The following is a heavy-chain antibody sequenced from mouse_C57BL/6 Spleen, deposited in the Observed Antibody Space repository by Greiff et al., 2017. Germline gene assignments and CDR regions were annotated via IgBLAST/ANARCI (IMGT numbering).Heavy chain of an antibody. Sequence: VHLVESGPGLVQPSQSLSITCTVSGFSLTSYGVHWVRQSPGKGLEWLGVIWSGGSTDYNAAFISRLSISKDNSKSQVFFKMNSLQADDTAIYYCARKGDDGYYGYAMDYWGQGTSVTVSS. CDR3: ARKGDDGYYGYAMDY. J-gene: IGHJ4*01. CDR1: GFSLTSYG. V-gene: IGHV2-2*01. D-gene: IGHD2-3*01. CDR2: IWSGGST.